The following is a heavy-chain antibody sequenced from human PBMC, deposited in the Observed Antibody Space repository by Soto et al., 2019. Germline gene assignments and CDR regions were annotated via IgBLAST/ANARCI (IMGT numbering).Heavy chain of an antibody. CDR3: ARASTPYGSAWPFPFDY. Sequence: QVRLVQSGGGMVQPGRSLRLSCAASGFTFSNYAMHWVRQAPGKGLEWVAVMSYDGSNKYHVDSVKGRFTISRDNSKYTLYLQMDSLRVGDTAVYFCARASTPYGSAWPFPFDYWGQGTLVTVSS. D-gene: IGHD6-25*01. CDR2: MSYDGSNK. J-gene: IGHJ4*02. V-gene: IGHV3-30-3*01. CDR1: GFTFSNYA.